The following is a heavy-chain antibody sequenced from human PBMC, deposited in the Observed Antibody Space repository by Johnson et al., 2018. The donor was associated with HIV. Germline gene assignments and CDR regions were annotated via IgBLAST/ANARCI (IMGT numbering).Heavy chain of an antibody. Sequence: QVQLVESGGGVVQPGRSLRLSCEVSGFTFSNYGMHWVRQAPGKGLEWVAFIRYDGSNKYYADSVKGRFTIFRDNSKNTLYMQMNSLRAEDTAVYYCAKDISHDIVGTPDRAFDIWGQGTMVTVSS. D-gene: IGHD1-26*01. V-gene: IGHV3-30*02. CDR3: AKDISHDIVGTPDRAFDI. CDR1: GFTFSNYG. J-gene: IGHJ3*02. CDR2: IRYDGSNK.